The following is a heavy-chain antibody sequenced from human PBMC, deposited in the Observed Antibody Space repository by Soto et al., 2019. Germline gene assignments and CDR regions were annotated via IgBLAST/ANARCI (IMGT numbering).Heavy chain of an antibody. J-gene: IGHJ5*02. CDR3: AKDRSSSWFSNWFDP. CDR2: ISGSGGST. CDR1: GFTFSSYA. D-gene: IGHD6-13*01. Sequence: EVQLLESGGGLVQPGGSLRLSCAASGFTFSSYAMSWVRQAPGKGLEWVSAISGSGGSTYYADSVKGRFTISRDNSKNTLYLRMNSLRAGDTAVYYCAKDRSSSWFSNWFDPWGQGTLVTVSS. V-gene: IGHV3-23*01.